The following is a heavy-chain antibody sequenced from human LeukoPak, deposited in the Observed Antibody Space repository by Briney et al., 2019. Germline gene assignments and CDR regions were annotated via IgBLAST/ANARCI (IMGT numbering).Heavy chain of an antibody. Sequence: SETLSLTCTVSGGSISSYYWSWIRQPPGKGLEWIGYIYYSGNTNYNPSLKSRVTMSVDTSKNQFSLKLSSVTAADTAVYYCVRSSSSIFDYWGQGTLVTVSS. CDR3: VRSSSSIFDY. CDR2: IYYSGNT. J-gene: IGHJ4*02. V-gene: IGHV4-59*08. D-gene: IGHD6-6*01. CDR1: GGSISSYY.